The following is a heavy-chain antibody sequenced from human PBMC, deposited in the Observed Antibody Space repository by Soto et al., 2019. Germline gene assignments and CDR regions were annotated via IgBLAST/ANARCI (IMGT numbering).Heavy chain of an antibody. J-gene: IGHJ6*02. V-gene: IGHV3-30*04. CDR3: ARASDHYGSGNYPQLGTDV. CDR1: GFTFSSYA. CDR2: VPYHGTKT. Sequence: LRLSCAASGFTFSSYAMHWVRQTPDKGLQWVAVVPYHGTKTFYADSVKGRFTISRDNSKSTLFLRMNSLGPEDTAVYYCARASDHYGSGNYPQLGTDVWGQGTTVTVSS. D-gene: IGHD3-10*01.